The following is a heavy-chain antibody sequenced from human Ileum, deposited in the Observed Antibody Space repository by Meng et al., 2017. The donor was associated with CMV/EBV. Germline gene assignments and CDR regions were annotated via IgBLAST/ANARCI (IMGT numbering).Heavy chain of an antibody. D-gene: IGHD6-19*01. V-gene: IGHV1-2*06. CDR1: GYTFGNYY. Sequence: GYTFGNYYIRWVRQAPGQGLEWLGRISTNNGVTNYAPRFHGRVPMTRDTSITTAYMEVKDLTTDDSAVYYCARETLTLAVAAPLYDSWGQGTLVTVSS. CDR2: ISTNNGVT. CDR3: ARETLTLAVAAPLYDS. J-gene: IGHJ4*02.